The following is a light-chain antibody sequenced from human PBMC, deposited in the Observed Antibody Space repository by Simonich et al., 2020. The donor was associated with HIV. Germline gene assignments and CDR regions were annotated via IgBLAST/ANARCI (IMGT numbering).Light chain of an antibody. CDR2: KAS. CDR1: QSISSW. Sequence: DIQMTQSPSTLSASVGDRVTITCRASQSISSWLAVYQQKPGKAPKLLIYKASSLESGVPSRVSGSGSGTEFTLTISSLQPDDFATYYCQQYNSYSPYIFGQGTKLEIK. J-gene: IGKJ2*01. V-gene: IGKV1-5*03. CDR3: QQYNSYSPYI.